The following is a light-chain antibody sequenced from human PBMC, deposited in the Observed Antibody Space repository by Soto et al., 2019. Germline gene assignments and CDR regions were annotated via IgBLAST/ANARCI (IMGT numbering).Light chain of an antibody. CDR2: EVI. CDR1: SSDIGGHNY. J-gene: IGLJ2*01. Sequence: QPASVSGSLGQSITISCTGTSSDIGGHNYVSWYQLHPGKAPKVLIFEVIKRPSGVSTRFSGSKSGNMASLTISGLRPEDEGDYYCSSFTSTSTVILGGGTKLTVL. V-gene: IGLV2-14*01. CDR3: SSFTSTSTVI.